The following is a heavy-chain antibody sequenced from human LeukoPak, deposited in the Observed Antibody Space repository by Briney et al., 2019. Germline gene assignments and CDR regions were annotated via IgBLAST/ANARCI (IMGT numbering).Heavy chain of an antibody. CDR3: AKESPYGDYQH. Sequence: GGSLRLSCAASGFTSSFTDYAMTWVRQAPGKGLEWVSAISGSGGSTYYADSVKGRFTISRDNSKNTLYLQMNSLRAEDTAVYYCAKESPYGDYQHWGQGTLVTVSS. D-gene: IGHD4-17*01. CDR1: GFTSSFTDYA. V-gene: IGHV3-23*01. J-gene: IGHJ1*01. CDR2: ISGSGGST.